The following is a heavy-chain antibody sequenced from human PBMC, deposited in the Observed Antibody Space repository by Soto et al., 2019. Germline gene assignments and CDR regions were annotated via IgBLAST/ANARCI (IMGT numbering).Heavy chain of an antibody. CDR3: AKGKATLVRYYGMDV. CDR1: GFTFSSYA. V-gene: IGHV3-23*01. J-gene: IGHJ6*02. CDR2: ISGSGGST. Sequence: EVQLLESGGGLVQPGGSLRLSCAASGFTFSSYAMSWVRQAPGKGLEWVSAISGSGGSTYYADSVKGWFTISRDNSKNTLYLQMNIQRAEDTAVYYCAKGKATLVRYYGMDVGGQGTTVTVSS. D-gene: IGHD2-15*01.